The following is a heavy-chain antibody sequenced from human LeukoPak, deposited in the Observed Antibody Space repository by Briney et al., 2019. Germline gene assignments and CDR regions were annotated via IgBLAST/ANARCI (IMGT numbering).Heavy chain of an antibody. CDR1: GASISSYY. CDR2: IYYSGST. Sequence: PSETLSLTCTVSGASISSYYWSWIRQPPGKGLEWIGYIYYSGSTNYNPALKSRVTISEDTSKNQISLKLSSVTAADTAVYYCARNYYDRSNFDYWGQGTLVTVSS. V-gene: IGHV4-59*01. CDR3: ARNYYDRSNFDY. D-gene: IGHD3-22*01. J-gene: IGHJ4*02.